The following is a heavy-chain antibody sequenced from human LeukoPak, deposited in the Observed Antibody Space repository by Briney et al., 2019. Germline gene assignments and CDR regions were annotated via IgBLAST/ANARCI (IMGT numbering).Heavy chain of an antibody. V-gene: IGHV1-8*01. J-gene: IGHJ4*02. CDR2: MNPNSGNT. Sequence: GASVKVSCKASGYTFTSYDINWVRQATGQGLERMGWMNPNSGNTGYAQKFQGRVTMTRNTSISTAYMELSSLRSEDTAVYYCARGRRAPRRLVATISRGTYYFDYWGQGTLVTVSS. CDR1: GYTFTSYD. CDR3: ARGRRAPRRLVATISRGTYYFDY. D-gene: IGHD5-12*01.